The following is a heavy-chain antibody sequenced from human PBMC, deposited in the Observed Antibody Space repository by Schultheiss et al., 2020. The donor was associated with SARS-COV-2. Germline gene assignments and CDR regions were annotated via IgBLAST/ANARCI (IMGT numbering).Heavy chain of an antibody. CDR2: ISAYNGNT. V-gene: IGHV1-18*04. J-gene: IGHJ3*02. CDR1: GDTLSGYY. D-gene: IGHD3-3*01. CDR3: ASAKLRFSDAFDI. Sequence: ASVKVSCKAPGDTLSGYYMHWVRQAPGQGLEWMGWISAYNGNTNYAQKLQGRVTMTTDTSTSTAYMELRSLRSDDTAVYYCASAKLRFSDAFDIWGQGTMVTVSS.